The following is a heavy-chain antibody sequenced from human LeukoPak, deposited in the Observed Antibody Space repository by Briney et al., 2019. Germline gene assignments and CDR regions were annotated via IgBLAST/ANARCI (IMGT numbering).Heavy chain of an antibody. Sequence: PGGSLRLSCSASGFTFSRFWMSWVRQAPGKGLEYVALIKQGGSEIYHMDSVKGRFTISRDDATNSLYLQMNSLRVEDTALYYCARDRESESDSEGDYRGQGTLVTASS. CDR1: GFTFSRFW. V-gene: IGHV3-7*01. CDR3: ARDRESESDSEGDY. D-gene: IGHD4-11*01. J-gene: IGHJ4*02. CDR2: IKQGGSEI.